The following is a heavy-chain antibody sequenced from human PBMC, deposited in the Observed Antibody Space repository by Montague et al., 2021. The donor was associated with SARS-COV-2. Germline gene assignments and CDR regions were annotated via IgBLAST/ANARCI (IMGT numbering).Heavy chain of an antibody. CDR2: IHSGGDT. Sequence: SLRLSCAASGFTVSTNYMSWVRQAPGKGLEWISVIHSGGDTYYADSVKGRFTISRDNSKNTLYLQMNSLRAEDTAVYYCARGGGLRNYGMDVWGQGTTVTVSS. CDR3: ARGGGLRNYGMDV. J-gene: IGHJ6*02. CDR1: GFTVSTNY. V-gene: IGHV3-53*01. D-gene: IGHD5-12*01.